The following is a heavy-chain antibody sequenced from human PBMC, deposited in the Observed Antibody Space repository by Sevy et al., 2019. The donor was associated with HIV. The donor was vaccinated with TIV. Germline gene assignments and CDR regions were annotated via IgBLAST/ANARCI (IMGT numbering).Heavy chain of an antibody. Sequence: RGSLRLSCAASGFTFSSYWMSWVRQAPGKGLEWVANIKQDGSEKYYVDSVKGRFTISRDNAKNSLYLQMNSLRAEDTAVYYCARDLYDSSGYYYDYYYMDVWGKGTTVTVSS. CDR1: GFTFSSYW. D-gene: IGHD3-22*01. CDR3: ARDLYDSSGYYYDYYYMDV. CDR2: IKQDGSEK. J-gene: IGHJ6*03. V-gene: IGHV3-7*01.